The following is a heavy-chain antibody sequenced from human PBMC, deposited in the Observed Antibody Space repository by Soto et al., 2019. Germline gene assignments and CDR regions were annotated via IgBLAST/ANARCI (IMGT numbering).Heavy chain of an antibody. CDR2: ISAYNGNT. V-gene: IGHV1-18*01. CDR1: GYTFTSYG. D-gene: IGHD2-2*01. CDR3: PRDRLLYCSSTSCKGDLYYYYYYGMDV. Sequence: RASVKVSCKASGYTFTSYGISWVRQAPGQGLEWMGWISAYNGNTNYAQKLQGRVTMTTDTSTSTAYMELRSLRSDDTAVYYCPRDRLLYCSSTSCKGDLYYYYYYGMDVWGQGTTVTVSS. J-gene: IGHJ6*02.